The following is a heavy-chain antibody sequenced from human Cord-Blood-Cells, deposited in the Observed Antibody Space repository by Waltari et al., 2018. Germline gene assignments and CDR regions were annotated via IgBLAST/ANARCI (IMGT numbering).Heavy chain of an antibody. Sequence: QVQLVQSGAEVKKPGSSVKGSCKASGGTFSSYAISWVRQDPGQGLEWKEGSNPIFGTANYAQKFQGRVTITADESTSTAYMELSSLRSEDTAVYYCARGAVGFEYSSSSFDYWGQGTLVTVSS. CDR2: SNPIFGTA. CDR1: GGTFSSYA. J-gene: IGHJ4*02. V-gene: IGHV1-69*01. CDR3: ARGAVGFEYSSSSFDY. D-gene: IGHD6-6*01.